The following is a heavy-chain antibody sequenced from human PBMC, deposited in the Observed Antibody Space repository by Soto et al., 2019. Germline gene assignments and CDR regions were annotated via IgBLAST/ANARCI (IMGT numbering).Heavy chain of an antibody. Sequence: QVQLVQSGAEVKKPGASVKVSCKASGYTFTSYGISWVRQAPGQGLEWMGWISAYNGNTNYAQKLQGRVTMTTDTSTSTAYMELRSLRSDDTAVYYCVRTPPFRVTPGSFDPWGQGTLVTVSS. CDR3: VRTPPFRVTPGSFDP. CDR2: ISAYNGNT. CDR1: GYTFTSYG. D-gene: IGHD3-16*01. J-gene: IGHJ5*02. V-gene: IGHV1-18*01.